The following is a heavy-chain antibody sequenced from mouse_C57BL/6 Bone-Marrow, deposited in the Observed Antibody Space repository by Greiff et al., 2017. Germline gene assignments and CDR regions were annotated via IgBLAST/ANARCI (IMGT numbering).Heavy chain of an antibody. CDR1: GYAFTNYL. CDR3: TTSSYGNLYFDY. D-gene: IGHD2-1*01. J-gene: IGHJ2*01. Sequence: QVQLQQSGAELVRPGTSVKVSCKASGYAFTNYLIEWVKQRPGQGLEWIGVINPGSGGTNYNEKFKGKATLTADKSSNTAYLQLSSLTSEDTAVYYCTTSSYGNLYFDYWGQGTTLTVSS. CDR2: INPGSGGT. V-gene: IGHV1-54*02.